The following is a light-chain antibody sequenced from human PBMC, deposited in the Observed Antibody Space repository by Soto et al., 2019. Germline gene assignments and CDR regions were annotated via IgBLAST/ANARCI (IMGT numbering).Light chain of an antibody. Sequence: DIQMTQSPSSVSAPVGDRVTITCRASQGVGSWLAWYQQKPGKAPKLLIFAASSLQRGVPSRFSGSGSGTDFTLTVSILQPADVASYYCQQANIFAWTFGQGTAVEIK. CDR3: QQANIFAWT. V-gene: IGKV1-12*01. J-gene: IGKJ1*01. CDR1: QGVGSW. CDR2: AAS.